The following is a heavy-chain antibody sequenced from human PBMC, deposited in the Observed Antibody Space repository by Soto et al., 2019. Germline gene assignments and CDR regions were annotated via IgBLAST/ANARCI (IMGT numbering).Heavy chain of an antibody. V-gene: IGHV3-53*01. Sequence: GGSLRLSCAASGFIVSSNYMSWVRQAPGKGLEWVSVIYSGGNTYYADSVKGRFTISRDSPKNTLYLQMNSLTAEDTAVYYCARDDYGLDVWGQGTTVTVSS. CDR3: ARDDYGLDV. CDR2: IYSGGNT. CDR1: GFIVSSNY. J-gene: IGHJ6*02.